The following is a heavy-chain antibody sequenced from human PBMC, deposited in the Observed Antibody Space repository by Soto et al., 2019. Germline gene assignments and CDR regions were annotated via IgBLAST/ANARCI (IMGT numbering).Heavy chain of an antibody. D-gene: IGHD1-1*01. CDR1: GFTFNNYA. CDR3: AKDRYSPPPDC. CDR2: ISATGGST. V-gene: IGHV3-23*01. J-gene: IGHJ4*02. Sequence: GSLRLSCAASGFTFNNYAMNWVRQAPGKGLEWVATISATGGSTYYADSVKGRFTISRDNSKNTLYLQMNGLRVEDTAVYYCAKDRYSPPPDCWGQGTLVTVSS.